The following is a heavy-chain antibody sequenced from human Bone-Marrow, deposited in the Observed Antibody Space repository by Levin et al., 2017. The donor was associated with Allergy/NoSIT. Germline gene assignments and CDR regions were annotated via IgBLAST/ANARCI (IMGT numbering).Heavy chain of an antibody. CDR3: ARGGFKADRFDY. CDR2: INQDGSEN. V-gene: IGHV3-7*01. CDR1: GFTFRSYW. J-gene: IGHJ4*02. D-gene: IGHD3-16*01. Sequence: PGESLKISCAASGFTFRSYWMSWVRQAPGKGLEWVTNINQDGSENHYVDSVRGRFTISRDNAKNSLYLQMNSLRTEDTAVYYCARGGFKADRFDYWGQGTLVTVSS.